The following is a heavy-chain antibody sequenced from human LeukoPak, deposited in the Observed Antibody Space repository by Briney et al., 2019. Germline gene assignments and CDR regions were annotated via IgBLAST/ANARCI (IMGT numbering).Heavy chain of an antibody. CDR1: GFTFSSYA. CDR2: INSDGSIT. CDR3: AREVWPGYFDY. J-gene: IGHJ4*02. V-gene: IGHV3-74*01. D-gene: IGHD2-21*01. Sequence: GGSLRLSCAASGFTFSSYAMSWVRQAPGKGLVWVSRINSDGSITNYADSVKGRFTISRDNAKNTLYLQMNSVRAEDTAVYYCAREVWPGYFDYWGQGTLVTVSS.